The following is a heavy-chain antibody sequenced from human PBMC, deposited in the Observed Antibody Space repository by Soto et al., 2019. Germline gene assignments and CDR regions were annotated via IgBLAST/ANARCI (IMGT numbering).Heavy chain of an antibody. V-gene: IGHV1-69*01. CDR2: IIPIFGTA. Sequence: ASCTASRGTVRSYVTSWVGQAPGQGLEWMGGIIPIFGTANYAQKFQGRVTITADESTSTAYMELSSLRSEDTAVYYCTRGAGTYDAFDIWGQGTMGTV. D-gene: IGHD1-1*01. J-gene: IGHJ3*02. CDR3: TRGAGTYDAFDI. CDR1: RGTVRSYV.